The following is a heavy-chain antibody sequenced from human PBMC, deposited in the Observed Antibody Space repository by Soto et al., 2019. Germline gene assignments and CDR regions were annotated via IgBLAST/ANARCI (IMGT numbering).Heavy chain of an antibody. J-gene: IGHJ6*02. D-gene: IGHD1-26*01. CDR2: ISYDGSNK. CDR3: AGGPSGGATGGMDV. Sequence: QVQLVESGGGVVQPGRSLRLSCAASGFIFSDYAMHWVRQAPGKGLEWVAVISYDGSNKYYADSVKGRFTISRDNSKKTLYLQMNSLRVEDTAVYYCAGGPSGGATGGMDVWGQGTTVTVSS. CDR1: GFIFSDYA. V-gene: IGHV3-30-3*01.